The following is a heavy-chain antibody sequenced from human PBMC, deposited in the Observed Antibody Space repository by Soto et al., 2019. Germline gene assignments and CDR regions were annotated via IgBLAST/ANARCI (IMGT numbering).Heavy chain of an antibody. J-gene: IGHJ4*02. D-gene: IGHD7-27*01. CDR1: GFTFSDNW. V-gene: IGHV3-74*01. CDR3: TRGGTRTTYWGLFDS. CDR2: ISGDASST. Sequence: EVKVVESGGGLVQPGGSLRLSCAASGFTFSDNWMHWVRQPPGKGPVWVSRISGDASSTSYADSVKGRFTISRDSAKTTVYLQMDRQRVEDTAVYYCTRGGTRTTYWGLFDSWGQGTLVTVSS.